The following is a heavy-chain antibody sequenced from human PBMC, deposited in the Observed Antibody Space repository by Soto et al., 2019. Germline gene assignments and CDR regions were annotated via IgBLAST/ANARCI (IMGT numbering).Heavy chain of an antibody. D-gene: IGHD5-12*01. Sequence: QVQLVQSGAEVKKPGASVKVSCKASGYTFTNYDINWVRQATGQGLEWMGWMNPTSGITGYAQKFQGRVTMTSTTSITTAYLALSSLRSDDTALYYCATSVVSTIPSFDYWGQGTLVTVSS. CDR1: GYTFTNYD. V-gene: IGHV1-8*01. J-gene: IGHJ4*02. CDR2: MNPTSGIT. CDR3: ATSVVSTIPSFDY.